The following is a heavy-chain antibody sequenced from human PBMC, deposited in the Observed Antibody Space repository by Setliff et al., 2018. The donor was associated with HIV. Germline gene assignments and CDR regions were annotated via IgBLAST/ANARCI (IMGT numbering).Heavy chain of an antibody. D-gene: IGHD6-19*01. CDR3: ARDPSSSGWSEGPYYFDS. CDR1: GGSLSDHY. J-gene: IGHJ4*02. V-gene: IGHV4-34*01. Sequence: SETLSLTCAVYGGSLSDHYWSWIRRPPGKGLEWIGEINHSGSTNYNPSLRSRVSISVDTSKNQFSLRLSSVTAADTAVYYCARDPSSSGWSEGPYYFDSWGRGTLVTVSS. CDR2: INHSGST.